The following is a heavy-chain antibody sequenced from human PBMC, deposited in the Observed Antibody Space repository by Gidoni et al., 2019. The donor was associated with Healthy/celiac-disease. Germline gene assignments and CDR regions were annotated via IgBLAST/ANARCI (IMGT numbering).Heavy chain of an antibody. J-gene: IGHJ6*02. CDR1: GYTFTGYY. CDR2: INPNSGGT. D-gene: IGHD3-10*01. Sequence: QVQLVQSGAEVQKPGASVKVSCKASGYTFTGYYMHWVRQAPGQGLAWMGWINPNSGGTNYAQKFQGWVTMTRDTSISTAYMELSRLRSDDTAVYDCARELVEVRGVNRYYYGMDVWGQGTTVTVSS. V-gene: IGHV1-2*04. CDR3: ARELVEVRGVNRYYYGMDV.